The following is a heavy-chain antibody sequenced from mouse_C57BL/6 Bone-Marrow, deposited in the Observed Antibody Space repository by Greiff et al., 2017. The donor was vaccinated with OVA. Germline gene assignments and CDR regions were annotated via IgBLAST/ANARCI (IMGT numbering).Heavy chain of an antibody. D-gene: IGHD1-1*01. CDR2: INPNNGGT. Sequence: VQLQQSGPELVKPGASVKISCKASGYTFTDYYMNWVKQSHGKSLEWIGDINPNNGGTRYNQKFKGKATLTVDKSSSTAYMELRSLTSEDSAVYYCARYYGSSPWYFDVWGTGTTVTVSS. CDR3: ARYYGSSPWYFDV. J-gene: IGHJ1*03. CDR1: GYTFTDYY. V-gene: IGHV1-26*01.